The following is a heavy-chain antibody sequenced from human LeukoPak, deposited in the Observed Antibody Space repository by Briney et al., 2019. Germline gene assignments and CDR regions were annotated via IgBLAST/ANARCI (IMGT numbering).Heavy chain of an antibody. D-gene: IGHD5-18*01. CDR1: GFTFSDFE. CDR3: ARERGYNYGYSGYYDQ. V-gene: IGHV3-48*03. Sequence: GGSLRLSCAASGFTFSDFEMNWVRQAPGKGLEWISYISTSGASTYYADSVKGRSTVSRDNAKNSMFLRMDTLRADDTAVYYCARERGYNYGYSGYYDQWGQGILVTVSS. CDR2: ISTSGAST. J-gene: IGHJ4*02.